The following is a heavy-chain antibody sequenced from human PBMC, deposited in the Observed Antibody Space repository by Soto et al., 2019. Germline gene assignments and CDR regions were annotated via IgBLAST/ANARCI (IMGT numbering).Heavy chain of an antibody. J-gene: IGHJ6*02. V-gene: IGHV3-30-3*01. CDR2: ISYDGTNT. CDR1: GFTFSYYT. CDR3: ARDRGMDV. Sequence: QVQLVESGGGVVQPGRSLTLSCAASGFTFSYYTMHWVRQDPGKGLEWVAVISYDGTNTYYADSVRGRFTISRDNSKNTLYLQMNSLRVEDTAVYYCARDRGMDVWGQGTTVTVSS.